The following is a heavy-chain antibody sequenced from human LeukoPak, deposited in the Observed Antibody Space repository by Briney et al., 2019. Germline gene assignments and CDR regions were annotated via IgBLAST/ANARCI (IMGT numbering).Heavy chain of an antibody. CDR2: IWYDGSNK. Sequence: GRSLRLSCAASGFTFSSYGMHWVRQAPGKGLEWVAVIWYDGSNKYYADSVKGRFTISRDNSKNTLYLQMNSLRAEDTAVYYYSRDPGSSRYIGAFDIWGQGTMVTVSS. V-gene: IGHV3-33*01. J-gene: IGHJ3*02. CDR3: SRDPGSSRYIGAFDI. D-gene: IGHD6-13*01. CDR1: GFTFSSYG.